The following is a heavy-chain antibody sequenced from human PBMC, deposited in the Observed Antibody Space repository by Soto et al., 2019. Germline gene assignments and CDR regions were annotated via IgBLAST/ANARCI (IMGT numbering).Heavy chain of an antibody. CDR1: GFTFTNYW. CDR3: ARGGNWFDP. D-gene: IGHD3-10*01. CDR2: IDQGGGEK. Sequence: EVQLVESGGALVQPGGSLRLSCAASGFTFTNYWMAWVPQAPGKGLEWVAHIDQGGGEKYYVDSVKGRFTISRDNAKNSLYLQMNSLRAEDTALYYCARGGNWFDPWGQGTLVTVSS. J-gene: IGHJ5*02. V-gene: IGHV3-7*05.